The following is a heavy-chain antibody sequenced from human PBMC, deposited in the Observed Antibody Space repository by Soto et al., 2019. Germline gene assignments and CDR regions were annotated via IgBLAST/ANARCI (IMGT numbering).Heavy chain of an antibody. V-gene: IGHV4-4*02. CDR3: AKVFSGNKESFAP. Sequence: ASENLSLTCAVSGVAITNENWWSWIRQPPGKGLEWIGEIFDSGNTNYNPSLKSRVTISIDKSENQFSLKLTSVTAADTAVYYCAKVFSGNKESFAPWGQGTLVTVSS. CDR2: IFDSGNT. D-gene: IGHD3-10*01. CDR1: GVAITNENW. J-gene: IGHJ5*02.